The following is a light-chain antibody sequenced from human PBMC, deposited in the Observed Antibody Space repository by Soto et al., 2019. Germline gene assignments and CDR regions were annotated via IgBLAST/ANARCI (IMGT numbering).Light chain of an antibody. V-gene: IGLV7-43*01. CDR1: TGAVTSGYY. CDR3: LLYYGGAWV. Sequence: QAVVTQEPSLTVSPGGTVTLTCASCTGAVTSGYYPNWFQQKPGQAPRALIYSKSNKHSWTPARFSGSLLGGKAALTLSGVQPEDEAEYYCLLYYGGAWVFGGGTKLTVL. J-gene: IGLJ3*02. CDR2: SKS.